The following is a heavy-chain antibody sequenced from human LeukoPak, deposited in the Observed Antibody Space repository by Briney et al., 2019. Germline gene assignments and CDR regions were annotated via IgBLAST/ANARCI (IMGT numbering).Heavy chain of an antibody. CDR3: ARDRPYSSSWYAGGAFDI. J-gene: IGHJ3*02. CDR1: GGSLSDYY. CDR2: VFYTGST. V-gene: IGHV4-59*12. D-gene: IGHD6-13*01. Sequence: MPSETLSLTCTVSGGSLSDYYWSWIRQPPGRGLEWIGYVFYTGSTYYNPSVKSRVSMSIDRAKNQFSLDLSSVTAADTAVYYCARDRPYSSSWYAGGAFDIWGQGTMVTVSS.